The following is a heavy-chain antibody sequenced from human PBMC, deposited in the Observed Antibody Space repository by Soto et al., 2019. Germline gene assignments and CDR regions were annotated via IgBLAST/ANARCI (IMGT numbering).Heavy chain of an antibody. CDR2: IYYSGST. V-gene: IGHV4-59*01. D-gene: IGHD4-17*01. CDR3: ARVSTVTTLFDY. Sequence: SETLSLTCTVSGGSISSYYWSWIRQPPGKGLEWIGYIYYSGSTNYNPSLKSRVTISVDTSKNQFSLKLSSVTAADTAVYYCARVSTVTTLFDYWGQGTLVTVSS. CDR1: GGSISSYY. J-gene: IGHJ4*02.